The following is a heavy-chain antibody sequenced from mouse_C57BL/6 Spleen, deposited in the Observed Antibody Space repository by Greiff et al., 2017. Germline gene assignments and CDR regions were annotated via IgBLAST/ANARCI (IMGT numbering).Heavy chain of an antibody. Sequence: DVHLVESGGGLVQPKGSLKLSCAASGFTFNTYAMHWVRQAPGKGLEWVARIRSKSSNYATYYADSVKDRFTISRDDSQSMLYLQMNNLKTEDTAMYYCVRGSTTVPYWYFDVWGTGTTVTVSS. CDR3: VRGSTTVPYWYFDV. V-gene: IGHV10-3*01. CDR2: IRSKSSNYAT. J-gene: IGHJ1*03. D-gene: IGHD1-1*01. CDR1: GFTFNTYA.